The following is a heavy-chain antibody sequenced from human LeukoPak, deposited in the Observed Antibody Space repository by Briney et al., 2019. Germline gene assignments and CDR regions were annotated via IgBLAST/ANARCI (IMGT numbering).Heavy chain of an antibody. CDR1: GFSFSTYW. J-gene: IGHJ4*02. CDR3: AKLAKYFYGAETFYFFEH. V-gene: IGHV3-7*01. Sequence: GGSLRLSCAASGFSFSTYWMSWVRQAQGKGLEWVANINQDGTEKYYVDSVKGRFTISRDNGKNSLYLQMNSLRVEDTAVYYCAKLAKYFYGAETFYFFEHWGQGTPVTASS. CDR2: INQDGTEK. D-gene: IGHD3-10*01.